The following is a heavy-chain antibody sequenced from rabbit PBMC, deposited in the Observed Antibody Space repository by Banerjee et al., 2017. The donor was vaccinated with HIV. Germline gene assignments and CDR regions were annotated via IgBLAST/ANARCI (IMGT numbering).Heavy chain of an antibody. CDR3: ARDLAGVIGWNFNF. J-gene: IGHJ6*01. CDR1: GFSFSSSYW. Sequence: QEQLEESGGDLVKPEGSLTLTCKASGFSFSSSYWISWVRQAPGKGLEWIACIAAGSSGSTYYASWAKGRFTISKTSSTTVTLQMTSLTAADTATYFCARDLAGVIGWNFNFWGQGTLVTVS. D-gene: IGHD4-1*01. V-gene: IGHV1S45*01. CDR2: IAAGSSGST.